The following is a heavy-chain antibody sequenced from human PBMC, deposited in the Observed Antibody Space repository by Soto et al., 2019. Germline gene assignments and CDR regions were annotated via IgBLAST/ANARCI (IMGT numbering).Heavy chain of an antibody. J-gene: IGHJ6*02. CDR3: ATGGYCISPSWWAYGMDV. CDR2: IIPIFGTA. D-gene: IGHD2-2*01. V-gene: IGHV1-69*12. CDR1: GGTFSSYA. Sequence: QVQLVQSGAEVKKPGSSVKVSCKASGGTFSSYAISWVRQAPGQGLEWMGGIIPIFGTANYAQKFQGRVTSRADESTSTAYMELSSLGSEDTAVYYCATGGYCISPSWWAYGMDVWGQGTTVTVSS.